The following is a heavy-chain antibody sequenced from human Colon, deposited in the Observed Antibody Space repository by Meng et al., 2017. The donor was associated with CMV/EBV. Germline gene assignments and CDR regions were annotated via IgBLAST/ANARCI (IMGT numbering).Heavy chain of an antibody. D-gene: IGHD3-10*01. J-gene: IGHJ6*02. CDR2: ISSSSSYI. Sequence: GESLKISCAACGFNWVRQAPGKGLEWVSSISSSSSYIYYADSVKGRFTISRDNAKNSLYLQMSSLRAEDTAVYYCARDQESGYYFGMDVWGQGTTVTVSS. CDR1: GF. V-gene: IGHV3-21*01. CDR3: ARDQESGYYFGMDV.